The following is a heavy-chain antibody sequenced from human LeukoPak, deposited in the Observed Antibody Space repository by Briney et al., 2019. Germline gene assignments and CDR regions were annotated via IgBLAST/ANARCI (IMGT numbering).Heavy chain of an antibody. CDR2: MHIGGNT. CDR3: TRYDTQKGWFDP. D-gene: IGHD1-14*01. Sequence: HSGGSLRLSCAASGFTFRNYAMGWVRQAPGKGLEWVSGMHIGGNTEYVDSVRGRFIISRDNSKNMLFLQMNSLRAEDTAVYYCTRYDTQKGWFDPWGQGTLVTVSS. J-gene: IGHJ5*02. V-gene: IGHV3-23*03. CDR1: GFTFRNYA.